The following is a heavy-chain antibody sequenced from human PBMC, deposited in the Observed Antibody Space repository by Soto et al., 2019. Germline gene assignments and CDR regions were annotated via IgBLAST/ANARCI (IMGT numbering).Heavy chain of an antibody. D-gene: IGHD3-16*01. J-gene: IGHJ4*02. Sequence: QVQLVESGGGVVEPGRSLRLSCAASGFTFSSYGMHWVRQAPGRGLEWVAVISYDGSNKYYADSVKGRFTISRDNYKNTLYLQMNSLRAEDTAVYYGANVFGGAFDYCGQGTLGTVSS. V-gene: IGHV3-30*18. CDR3: ANVFGGAFDY. CDR2: ISYDGSNK. CDR1: GFTFSSYG.